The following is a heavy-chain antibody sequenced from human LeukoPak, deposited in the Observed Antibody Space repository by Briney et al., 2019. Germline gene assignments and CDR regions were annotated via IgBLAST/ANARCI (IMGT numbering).Heavy chain of an antibody. CDR2: IYYSGST. V-gene: IGHV4-59*01. Sequence: PSETLSLTCTVSGGSIRSYYWSWIRQPPGKGLEWIGYIYYSGSTNYNPSLKSRVTISVDTSKNQFSLKLSSVTAADTAVYYCARGGYGDYPSWFDPWGQGTLVTVSS. D-gene: IGHD4-17*01. CDR1: GGSIRSYY. J-gene: IGHJ5*02. CDR3: ARGGYGDYPSWFDP.